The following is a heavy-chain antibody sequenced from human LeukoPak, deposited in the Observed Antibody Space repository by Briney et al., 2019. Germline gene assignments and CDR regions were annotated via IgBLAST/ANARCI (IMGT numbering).Heavy chain of an antibody. CDR2: ITDSGGRA. V-gene: IGHV3-23*01. J-gene: IGHJ4*02. CDR1: GFTFSNYA. CDR3: AKPLVARWVADY. D-gene: IGHD2-15*01. Sequence: QPGGSLRLSCAASGFTFSNYAMNWVRQAPGKGLEWVSGITDSGGRAYYADSVKGRFTVSRDNSENTLYLQMKTLRAEDTAIYFCAKPLVARWVADYWGQGTLVTVSS.